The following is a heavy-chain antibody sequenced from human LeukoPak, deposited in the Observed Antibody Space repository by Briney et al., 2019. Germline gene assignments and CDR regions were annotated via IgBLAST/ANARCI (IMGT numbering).Heavy chain of an antibody. J-gene: IGHJ4*02. CDR2: VSADGRTQ. D-gene: IGHD5-24*01. CDR1: GFSFRTYS. CDR3: AREFGHNRWYFDY. V-gene: IGHV3-30*03. Sequence: PGRSLRLSCAASGFSFRTYSIHWVRRSPGKGLEWVTVVSADGRTQLYSDSVKGRFTVSRDNSLNTLHLQMNSLKTEDTAVYYCAREFGHNRWYFDYWGQGALVTVSS.